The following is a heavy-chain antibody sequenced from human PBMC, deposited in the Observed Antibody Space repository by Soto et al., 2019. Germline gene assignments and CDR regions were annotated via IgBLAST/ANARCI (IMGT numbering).Heavy chain of an antibody. D-gene: IGHD5-12*01. CDR3: ATRGTQGRWLEFADY. V-gene: IGHV1-69*01. CDR2: IIPISGRT. CDR1: GGTFSSLG. Sequence: QVQLLQSGAEVKRPGSSVKVSCEASGGTFSSLGFTWVRQAPGQGLEWMGGIIPISGRTTFAQKFQGRVTITADESTRATYMELTTLPSDDTAMYYGATRGTQGRWLEFADYWGQGTLVTVSS. J-gene: IGHJ4*02.